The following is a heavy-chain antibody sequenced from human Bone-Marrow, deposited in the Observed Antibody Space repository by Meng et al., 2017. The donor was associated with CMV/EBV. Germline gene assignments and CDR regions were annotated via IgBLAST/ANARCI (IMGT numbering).Heavy chain of an antibody. D-gene: IGHD1-14*01. CDR2: ISSSGSTI. CDR1: GFTFNRYS. CDR3: ARDRKPGY. V-gene: IGHV3-48*04. Sequence: GESLKISCAASGFTFNRYSMNWVRQAPGKGLEWVSYISSSGSTIYYADSVKGRFTVSRDNAKNSLYLQMNSLRTEDTAVYYCARDRKPGYWGQGTLVTVSS. J-gene: IGHJ4*02.